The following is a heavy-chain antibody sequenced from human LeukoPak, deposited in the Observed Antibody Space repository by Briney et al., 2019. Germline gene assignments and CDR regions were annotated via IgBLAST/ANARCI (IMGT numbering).Heavy chain of an antibody. CDR1: GYTFTGYY. D-gene: IGHD3-3*01. CDR2: INPNSGGT. CDR3: ARDSPQTHAYYDFWSGYYPMAFDY. Sequence: ASVKVSCKASGYTFTGYYMHWVRQAPGQGLEWMGRINPNSGGTNYAQKFQGRVTMTRDTSISTAYMELSRLRSDDTAVYYCARDSPQTHAYYDFWSGYYPMAFDYWGQGTLVTVSS. V-gene: IGHV1-2*06. J-gene: IGHJ4*02.